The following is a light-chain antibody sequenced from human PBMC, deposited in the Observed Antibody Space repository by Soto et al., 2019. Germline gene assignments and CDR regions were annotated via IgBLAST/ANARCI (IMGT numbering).Light chain of an antibody. Sequence: EIVMTQSPATLSVSPGGSATLSCRASQHVSSNFAWYRQKPGQAPTLLIYRASTRATGIPARFSGSGSGTEFTLSISSLQSEDFAVYYCQEYNNWPYTFGQGTKLEIK. J-gene: IGKJ2*01. V-gene: IGKV3-15*01. CDR3: QEYNNWPYT. CDR2: RAS. CDR1: QHVSSN.